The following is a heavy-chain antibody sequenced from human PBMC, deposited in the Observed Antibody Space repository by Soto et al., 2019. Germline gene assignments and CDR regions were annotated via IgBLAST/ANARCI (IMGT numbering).Heavy chain of an antibody. CDR2: IYYSGST. CDR1: GGSISSSSYY. CDR3: ARQRERITIFGVVTPNWYDP. V-gene: IGHV4-39*01. J-gene: IGHJ5*02. Sequence: QLQLQESGPGLVKPSETLSLTCTVSGGSISSSSYYWGWIRQPPGKGLEWIGSIYYSGSTYYNPSLKSRAPISVDTSKNQFSLKLSSVTAADTAVYYCARQRERITIFGVVTPNWYDPWGQGTLVTVSS. D-gene: IGHD3-3*01.